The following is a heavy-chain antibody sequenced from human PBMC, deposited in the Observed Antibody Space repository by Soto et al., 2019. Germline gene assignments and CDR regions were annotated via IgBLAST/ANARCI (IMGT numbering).Heavy chain of an antibody. CDR3: ASGIQLWLRRINNGYSG. V-gene: IGHV1-69*12. CDR1: GGTFSTCA. CDR2: IIPMFGTA. D-gene: IGHD5-18*01. J-gene: IGHJ4*02. Sequence: QVQLVQSGAEVKKPESSVKVSCKAPGGTFSTCAISWVRQAPGQGLEWMGGIIPMFGTANYAQRFQDRVTITADESTNTVYMELRSLRSEDTAVYFCASGIQLWLRRINNGYSGWGQGTLVTVSS.